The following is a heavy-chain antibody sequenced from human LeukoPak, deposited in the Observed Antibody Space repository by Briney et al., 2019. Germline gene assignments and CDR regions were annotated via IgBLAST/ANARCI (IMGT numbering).Heavy chain of an antibody. D-gene: IGHD2-15*01. CDR3: ARDPPSGGFDS. Sequence: GGSLRLSCAASELLVNSNHMSWVRQAPGKGLEWVSIMYSGGATYYADSVKGRFTISRDNAKRSLYLQMNSLRDEDTAVYYCARDPPSGGFDSWGQGTLVTVSS. CDR1: ELLVNSNH. J-gene: IGHJ4*02. CDR2: MYSGGAT. V-gene: IGHV3-66*01.